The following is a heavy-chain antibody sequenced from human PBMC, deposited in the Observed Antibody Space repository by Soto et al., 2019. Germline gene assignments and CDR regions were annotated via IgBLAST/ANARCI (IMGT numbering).Heavy chain of an antibody. CDR1: GFTFSSYA. Sequence: EVQLLESGGGLVQPGGSLRLSCAASGFTFSSYAMSWVRQAPGKGLEWFSAISGSGGSTYYADSVKGRFTISRDNSKNRLYLQMTSLRAEDTAVYYCAKDATWFGEFRHFDSWGQGTLVTVSS. CDR2: ISGSGGST. J-gene: IGHJ4*02. CDR3: AKDATWFGEFRHFDS. V-gene: IGHV3-23*01. D-gene: IGHD3-10*01.